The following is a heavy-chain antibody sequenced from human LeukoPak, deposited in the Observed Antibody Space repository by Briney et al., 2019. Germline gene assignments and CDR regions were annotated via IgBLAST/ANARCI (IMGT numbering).Heavy chain of an antibody. Sequence: PGGSLRLSCTASGFIFSTYSMIWVRQAPGKGLEWVSSISSGSSNIYYADSVKGRFTISRDNAQNSLYLQMNSLRAEDTAVYYCAKRDVSVTREFDYWGQGTLVTVSS. V-gene: IGHV3-21*01. CDR3: AKRDVSVTREFDY. D-gene: IGHD7-27*01. CDR1: GFIFSTYS. CDR2: ISSGSSNI. J-gene: IGHJ4*02.